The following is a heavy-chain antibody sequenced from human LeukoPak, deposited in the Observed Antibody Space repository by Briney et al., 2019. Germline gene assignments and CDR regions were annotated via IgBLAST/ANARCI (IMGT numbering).Heavy chain of an antibody. D-gene: IGHD6-25*01. CDR1: GFTVSSYY. CDR2: IYSGGST. Sequence: GGSLRLSCVASGFTVSSYYVSWVRQAPGKGLEWVSVIYSGGSTYYADFVEGRFTVSRDNSKNTLYLEMKSLRADDTAVYHCAKDLRRGGPIDYWGQGTLVTVSS. V-gene: IGHV3-53*01. CDR3: AKDLRRGGPIDY. J-gene: IGHJ4*02.